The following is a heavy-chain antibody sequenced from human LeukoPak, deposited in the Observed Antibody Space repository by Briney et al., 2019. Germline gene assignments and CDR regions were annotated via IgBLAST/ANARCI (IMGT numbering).Heavy chain of an antibody. V-gene: IGHV3-9*01. CDR1: GFTFDDYA. D-gene: IGHD2-21*02. CDR3: AKDGAYCGGDCSGGNWFDP. Sequence: GGSLRLSCAASGFTFDDYAMPWVRQAPGKGLEWVSGISWNSGSIGYADSVKGRFTISRDNAKNSLYLQMNSLRAEDTALYYCAKDGAYCGGDCSGGNWFDPWGQGTLVTVSS. CDR2: ISWNSGSI. J-gene: IGHJ5*02.